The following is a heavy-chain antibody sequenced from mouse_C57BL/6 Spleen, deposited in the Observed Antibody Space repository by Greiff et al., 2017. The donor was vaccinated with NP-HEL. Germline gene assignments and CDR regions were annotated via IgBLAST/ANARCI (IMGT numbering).Heavy chain of an antibody. CDR3: ARGMGRMWYFDV. D-gene: IGHD4-1*01. CDR1: GYTFTSYW. CDR2: IDPSDSYT. V-gene: IGHV1-50*01. J-gene: IGHJ1*03. Sequence: QVQLQQPGAELVKPGASVKLSCKASGYTFTSYWMQWVKQRPGQGLEWIGEIDPSDSYTNYNQKFKGKATLTVDTSSSTAYMQLSSLTSEDSAVYYCARGMGRMWYFDVWGTGTTVTVSS.